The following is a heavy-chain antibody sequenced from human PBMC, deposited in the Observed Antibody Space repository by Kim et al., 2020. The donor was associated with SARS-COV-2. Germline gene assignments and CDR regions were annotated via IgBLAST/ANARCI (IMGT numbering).Heavy chain of an antibody. D-gene: IGHD6-19*01. CDR3: AKDAFLVGQWLVPLYYFDY. CDR1: GFTFSSYA. Sequence: GGSLRLSCAASGFTFSSYAMHWVRQAPGKGLEWVAVIWYDGSNKYYADSVKGRFTISRDNSKNTLYLQMNSLRAEDTAVYYCAKDAFLVGQWLVPLYYFDYWGQGTLVTVSS. V-gene: IGHV3-33*06. CDR2: IWYDGSNK. J-gene: IGHJ4*02.